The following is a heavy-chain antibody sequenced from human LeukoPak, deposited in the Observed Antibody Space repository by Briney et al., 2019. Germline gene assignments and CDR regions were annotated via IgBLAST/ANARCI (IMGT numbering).Heavy chain of an antibody. D-gene: IGHD2-8*01. J-gene: IGHJ6*03. CDR3: ARTDIVLMVYASYYMDV. Sequence: PGGSLRLSCAASGFTFSDYYMSWIRQAPGKGLEWVSYISSSGSTIYYADSVKGRFTISRDNAKNSLYLQMNSLRAEDTAVYYCARTDIVLMVYASYYMDVRGKGTTVTVSS. CDR1: GFTFSDYY. CDR2: ISSSGSTI. V-gene: IGHV3-11*04.